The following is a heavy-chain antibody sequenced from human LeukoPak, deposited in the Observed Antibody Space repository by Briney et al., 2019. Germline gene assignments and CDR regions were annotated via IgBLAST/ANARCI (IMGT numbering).Heavy chain of an antibody. V-gene: IGHV4-59*08. CDR1: GPSISMYY. D-gene: IGHD1-1*01. Sequence: SETLSLTCTVSGPSISMYYWSWLRHPPGKGLECIGYVSYSGRTKHNPSLKSRVTISADTSKNRFSLKLTSVTAADTAVYYCARHERGAENLDYRGQGTLVTVSS. J-gene: IGHJ4*02. CDR3: ARHERGAENLDY. CDR2: VSYSGRT.